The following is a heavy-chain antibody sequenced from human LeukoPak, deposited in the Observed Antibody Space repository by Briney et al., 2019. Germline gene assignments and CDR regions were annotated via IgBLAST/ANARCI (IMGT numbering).Heavy chain of an antibody. J-gene: IGHJ6*03. D-gene: IGHD4-11*01. CDR3: ARASVTYYYYYYMGV. CDR2: IHYSGST. CDR1: GGSITNYY. V-gene: IGHV4-59*01. Sequence: SETLSLTCTVSGGSITNYYWTWIRQPPGKGLEWIGYIHYSGSTNYNPSLKSRVTISVDTSKNQFSLKLSSVTAADTAVYYCARASVTYYYYYYMGVWGKGTTVTVSS.